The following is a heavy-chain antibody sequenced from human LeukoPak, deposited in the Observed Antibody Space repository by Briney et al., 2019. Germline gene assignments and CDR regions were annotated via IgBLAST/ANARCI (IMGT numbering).Heavy chain of an antibody. D-gene: IGHD5-18*01. Sequence: GVLRLSCAASGFTVSSNYMSWDRQAPGKGLEWVSVIYSGGSTYYADSVKGRFTISRDNSKNTLYLQMNSLRAEDTAVYYCARDGYSYGYYYYYGMDVWGQGTTVTVSS. J-gene: IGHJ6*02. CDR2: IYSGGST. CDR1: GFTVSSNY. V-gene: IGHV3-66*01. CDR3: ARDGYSYGYYYYYGMDV.